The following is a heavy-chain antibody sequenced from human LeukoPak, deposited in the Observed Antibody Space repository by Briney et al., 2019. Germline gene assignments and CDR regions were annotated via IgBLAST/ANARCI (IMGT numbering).Heavy chain of an antibody. V-gene: IGHV4-39*07. J-gene: IGHJ5*02. Sequence: SETLSLTCTVSGGSISSSSYYWGWIRQPPGKGLEWIGSIYYSGSTYYNPSLKSRVTISVDTSKNQFSLKLSSVTAADTAVYYCARDYSGSPAWFDPWGQGTLVTVSS. CDR3: ARDYSGSPAWFDP. D-gene: IGHD1-26*01. CDR2: IYYSGST. CDR1: GGSISSSSYY.